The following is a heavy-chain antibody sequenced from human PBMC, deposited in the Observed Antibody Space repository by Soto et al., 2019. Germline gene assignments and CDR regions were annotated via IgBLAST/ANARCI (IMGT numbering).Heavy chain of an antibody. Sequence: LSCAASGFTFSSYWMHWVRQGPGKGLEWIGEINHSGSTNYNPSLKSRVTISVDTSKNRFSLKLSSVTAADTAVYYCARGPVVPAATGAFDIWGQGTMVTVSS. V-gene: IGHV4-34*01. CDR3: ARGPVVPAATGAFDI. D-gene: IGHD2-2*01. CDR2: INHSGST. J-gene: IGHJ3*02. CDR1: GFTFSSYW.